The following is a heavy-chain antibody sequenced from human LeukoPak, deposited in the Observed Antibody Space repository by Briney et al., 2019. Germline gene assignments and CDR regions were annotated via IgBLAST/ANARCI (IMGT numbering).Heavy chain of an antibody. CDR3: ARCIAAAGYYYYMDV. J-gene: IGHJ6*03. D-gene: IGHD6-13*01. Sequence: ASVKVSCKASGYTFSGFYIHWVRQAPGQGLEWMGWINPNSGVTNYAQKLQGRVTITRDTSIDTAYMQLSRLRSDDTAVYYCARCIAAAGYYYYMDVWGKGTTVTISS. V-gene: IGHV1-2*02. CDR2: INPNSGVT. CDR1: GYTFSGFY.